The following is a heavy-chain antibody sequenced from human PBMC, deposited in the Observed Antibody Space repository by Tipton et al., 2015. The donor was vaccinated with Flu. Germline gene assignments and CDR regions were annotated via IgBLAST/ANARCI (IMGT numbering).Heavy chain of an antibody. Sequence: TLSLTCAVSGGSISSGDYSWSWIRQPPGMGLEWIGYIYHSGRGYFNPSLKSRVTISVNKSNNQFSLRRNSVTVADTAVYFCARGGDGYGVGGFDIWCQGTMVTVSS. J-gene: IGHJ3*02. CDR3: ARGGDGYGVGGFDI. CDR2: IYHSGRG. D-gene: IGHD4-17*01. V-gene: IGHV4-30-2*01. CDR1: GGSISSGDYS.